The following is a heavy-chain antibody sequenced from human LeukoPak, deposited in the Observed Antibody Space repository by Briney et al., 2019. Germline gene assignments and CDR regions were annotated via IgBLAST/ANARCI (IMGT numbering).Heavy chain of an antibody. Sequence: GGSVRLSCAASGFTFSNAWMSWVRQAPGKGLEWVGRIKSKTDGGTTDYAAPVKGRFTISRDDSKNTLYLQMNSLKTEDTAVYYCLRDWYGSGSYWQIRESYFDYWGQGTLVTVSS. J-gene: IGHJ4*02. CDR1: GFTFSNAW. CDR3: LRDWYGSGSYWQIRESYFDY. D-gene: IGHD3-10*01. V-gene: IGHV3-15*01. CDR2: IKSKTDGGTT.